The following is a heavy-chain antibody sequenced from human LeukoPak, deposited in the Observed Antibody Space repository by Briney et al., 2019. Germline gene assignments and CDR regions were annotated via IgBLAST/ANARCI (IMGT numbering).Heavy chain of an antibody. J-gene: IGHJ3*02. D-gene: IGHD2-2*01. V-gene: IGHV3-21*01. CDR3: ARARVVVPAAKGRAFDI. CDR1: GFTFSSYS. CDR2: ISSSSSYI. Sequence: GGSLRLSCAASGFTFSSYSMNCVRQAPGKGLEWVSYISSSSSYIYYADSVKGRFTISRDNAKNSLYLQMNSLRAEDTAVYYCARARVVVPAAKGRAFDIWGQGTMVTVSS.